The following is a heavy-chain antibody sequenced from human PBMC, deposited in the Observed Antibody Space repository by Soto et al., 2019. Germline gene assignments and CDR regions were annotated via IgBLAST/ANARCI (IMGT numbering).Heavy chain of an antibody. J-gene: IGHJ5*02. CDR3: ARTYYYGSGSYYKGSGFDP. CDR2: INHSGST. V-gene: IGHV4-34*01. Sequence: QVQLQQWGAGLLKPSETLSLTCAVYGGSCSGYYWSWIRQPPGNGLEWIGEINHSGSTNYNPSLKSRVNISVDTSKNQFSLKLSSVTAADTAVYYCARTYYYGSGSYYKGSGFDPWVQGALVTVTS. CDR1: GGSCSGYY. D-gene: IGHD3-10*01.